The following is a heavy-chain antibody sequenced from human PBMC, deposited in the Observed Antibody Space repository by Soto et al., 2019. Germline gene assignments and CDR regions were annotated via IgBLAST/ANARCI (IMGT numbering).Heavy chain of an antibody. V-gene: IGHV4-30-4*01. J-gene: IGHJ5*01. D-gene: IGHD7-27*01. Sequence: SETLSLTCSVSGDSISNLDYFWAWIRQPPGQALEYIGYIYKSATTYYNPSFESRVAISVDTSKSQFSLNVTSVTAADTAVYFCARGRYCLTGRCFPNWFDSWGQGALFTVSS. CDR1: GDSISNLDYF. CDR3: ARGRYCLTGRCFPNWFDS. CDR2: IYKSATT.